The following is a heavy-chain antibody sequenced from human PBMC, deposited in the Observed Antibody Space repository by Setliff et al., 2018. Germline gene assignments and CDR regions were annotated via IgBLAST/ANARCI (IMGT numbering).Heavy chain of an antibody. CDR3: ARDRREAFDI. CDR1: GYAFTDNY. Sequence: ASVKVSCKTSGYAFTDNYIHWVRQAPGQGLEWMGWINPKTGGTNLAQKFQGWVSMTRDTSITTAYMELRSLRSDDTAVYYCARDRREAFDIWGQGTMVTVSS. CDR2: INPKTGGT. V-gene: IGHV1-2*04. J-gene: IGHJ3*02.